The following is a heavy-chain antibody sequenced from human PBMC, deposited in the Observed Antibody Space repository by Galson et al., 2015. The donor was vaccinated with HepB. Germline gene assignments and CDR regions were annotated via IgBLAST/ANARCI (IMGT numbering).Heavy chain of an antibody. Sequence: ETLSLTCTVSGDSVSTGSYYWSWIRQPPGKGLEWMGCVYYSGSTKYNPSLKSRVTISVDTSKNRFSLKLSSVTAADTAVYYCARDPYGDYFYYGMDFWGQGTTVTVSS. J-gene: IGHJ6*02. CDR2: VYYSGST. CDR1: GDSVSTGSYY. D-gene: IGHD4-17*01. CDR3: ARDPYGDYFYYGMDF. V-gene: IGHV4-61*01.